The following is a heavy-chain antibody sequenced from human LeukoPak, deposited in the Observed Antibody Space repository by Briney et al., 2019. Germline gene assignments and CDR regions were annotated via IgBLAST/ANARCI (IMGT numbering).Heavy chain of an antibody. D-gene: IGHD2-21*01. CDR1: GFTFSSYG. CDR3: ARELLSGKDYYYYGMDV. CDR2: IWYDGSNK. J-gene: IGHJ6*02. V-gene: IGHV3-33*01. Sequence: GGSLRLSCAASGFTFSSYGMHWVRQAPGKGLEWVAVIWYDGSNKYYADSVKGRFTISRDNSKNTLYLQMNSLRAEDTAVYYCARELLSGKDYYYYGMDVWGQGTTVTVSS.